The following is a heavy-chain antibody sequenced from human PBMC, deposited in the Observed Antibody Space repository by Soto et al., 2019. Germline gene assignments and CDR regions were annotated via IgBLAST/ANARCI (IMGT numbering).Heavy chain of an antibody. Sequence: QVQVVQSGAEVKKPESSVKVSCKPSGGTFNTYTVNWVRLAPGHGLVWMGRFIPILDMANYAQKFQDRVTITADRSTFTAYMELNSLTSDDTAVYYCAITYCRDNSCPRDFDFWGPGTRVTVSS. CDR2: FIPILDMA. CDR3: AITYCRDNSCPRDFDF. V-gene: IGHV1-69*02. CDR1: GGTFNTYT. J-gene: IGHJ4*02. D-gene: IGHD2-21*01.